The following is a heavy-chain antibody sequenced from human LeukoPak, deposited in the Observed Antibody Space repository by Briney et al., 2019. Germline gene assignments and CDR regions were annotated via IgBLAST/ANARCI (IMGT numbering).Heavy chain of an antibody. V-gene: IGHV1-2*02. D-gene: IGHD5-18*01. Sequence: ASVKVSCKASGYTFTDYYMHWVRQAPGQGLEWMGWMNPNSGGTKNAQQFQGRVTMTRDTSISTAYMELSSLRSDDTAMYYCARVNTAKVIDALDIWGQGTVVTVS. CDR2: MNPNSGGT. J-gene: IGHJ3*02. CDR1: GYTFTDYY. CDR3: ARVNTAKVIDALDI.